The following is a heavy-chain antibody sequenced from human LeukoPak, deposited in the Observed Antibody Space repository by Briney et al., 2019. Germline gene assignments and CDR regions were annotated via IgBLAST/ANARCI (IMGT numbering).Heavy chain of an antibody. V-gene: IGHV3-48*04. D-gene: IGHD4-17*01. CDR3: ARDESGSGDYQPVGY. CDR2: ISSSSSNI. CDR1: GFTFSSYS. J-gene: IGHJ4*02. Sequence: GGSLRLSCAASGFTFSSYSMNWVRPAPGKGPEWVSYISSSSSNIYYADSVKGRFTISRDNAKNSLYLQMNSLRAEDTAVYYCARDESGSGDYQPVGYWGQGTLVTVSS.